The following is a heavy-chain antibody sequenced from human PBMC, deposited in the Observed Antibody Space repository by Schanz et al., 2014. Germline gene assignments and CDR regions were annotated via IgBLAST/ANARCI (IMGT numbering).Heavy chain of an antibody. Sequence: GQLVQSGADVKKPGASVKVSCKASGYTFTGYSMHWVRQAPGQGLEWMGRINPNSGGTNYAQKFQGRVTMTRDTSISTVYMELTRLTFDDTAIYYCARDSDVSKYNLFDSWGQGTLVTVSS. J-gene: IGHJ5*01. CDR2: INPNSGGT. V-gene: IGHV1-2*06. CDR3: ARDSDVSKYNLFDS. CDR1: GYTFTGYS.